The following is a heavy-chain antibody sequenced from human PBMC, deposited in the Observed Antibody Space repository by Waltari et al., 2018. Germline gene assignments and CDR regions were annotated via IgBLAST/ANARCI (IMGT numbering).Heavy chain of an antibody. CDR3: ARAAGAPSITMVRGRYYYYGMDV. CDR2: INHSGST. D-gene: IGHD3-10*01. CDR1: GGSFSGYS. J-gene: IGHJ6*02. Sequence: QVQLQQWGAGLLKPSETLSLTCAVYGGSFSGYSWSWIRQPPGQGVEWLGEINHSGSTNYNPSLKSRVTISVDTSKNQFSLKLSSVTAADTAVYYCARAAGAPSITMVRGRYYYYGMDVWGQGTTVTVSS. V-gene: IGHV4-34*01.